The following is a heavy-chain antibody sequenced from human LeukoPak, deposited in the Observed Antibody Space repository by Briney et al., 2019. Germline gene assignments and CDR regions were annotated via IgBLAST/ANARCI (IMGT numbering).Heavy chain of an antibody. D-gene: IGHD3-3*01. CDR1: GDSISGYY. J-gene: IGHJ3*02. V-gene: IGHV4-4*07. CDR3: ARGSGLTAFDI. Sequence: SETLSLTCTVSGDSISGYYWSWIRQPAGKGLEWIGRIYNNENTNYNPSLKSQVTMSVDTSKDQFSLKLSSVTAADTAVYFCARGSGLTAFDIWGQGTVVTVSS. CDR2: IYNNENT.